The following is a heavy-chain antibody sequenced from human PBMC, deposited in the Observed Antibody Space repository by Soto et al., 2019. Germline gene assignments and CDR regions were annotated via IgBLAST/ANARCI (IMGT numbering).Heavy chain of an antibody. CDR2: IRNKANSYAT. D-gene: IGHD4-17*01. CDR3: TRVSVTPFDC. CDR1: GFTFSDSA. V-gene: IGHV3-73*02. Sequence: EVQLVESGGGLVQPGGSLKLSCAASGFTFSDSAMHWVRQASGKGLEWVGRIRNKANSYATGYAASVKGRFTISRDDSKNTAYLQMNSLKTEDTAVYYCTRVSVTPFDCWGQGTLVTVSS. J-gene: IGHJ4*02.